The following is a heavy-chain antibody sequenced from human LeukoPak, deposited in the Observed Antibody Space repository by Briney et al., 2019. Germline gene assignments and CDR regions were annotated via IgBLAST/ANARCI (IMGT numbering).Heavy chain of an antibody. J-gene: IGHJ3*02. Sequence: GGSLRLSCAASGFTFSSYAMIWVRQAPGKGLEWVPGISGSGGSTFYADSVKGRFTISRDNSKNTLYLLINSLRAEDTAVYYCAKDGTTVVWGLFDKWGPGTMVTVSS. V-gene: IGHV3-23*01. CDR2: ISGSGGST. D-gene: IGHD4-23*01. CDR3: AKDGTTVVWGLFDK. CDR1: GFTFSSYA.